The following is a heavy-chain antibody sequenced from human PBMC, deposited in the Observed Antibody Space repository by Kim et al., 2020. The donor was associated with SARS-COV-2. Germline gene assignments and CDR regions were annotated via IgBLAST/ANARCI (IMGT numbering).Heavy chain of an antibody. CDR2: ITGRGDVT. CDR1: GFKFTSYT. V-gene: IGHV3-23*01. CDR3: AKDGRWEVESV. J-gene: IGHJ4*02. D-gene: IGHD1-26*01. Sequence: GGSLRLSCAASGFKFTSYTMTWVRQAPGKGLEWVSLITGRGDVTKYADSVKGRFTISRDNSKNTVYLQMNGLRAEDTAVYHCAKDGRWEVESVWAQGTLVTVSS.